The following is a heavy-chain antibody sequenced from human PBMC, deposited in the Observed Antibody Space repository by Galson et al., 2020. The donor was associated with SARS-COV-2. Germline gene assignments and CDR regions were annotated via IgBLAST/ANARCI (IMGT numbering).Heavy chain of an antibody. CDR1: GGSFSGTF. J-gene: IGHJ4*02. D-gene: IGHD5-18*01. CDR3: ARDARSYGLFGY. Sequence: TLSLTCAVYGGSFSGTFWSWIRQPPGKGLEWIGEIDHSGSTTYNPSLKSRVTVSEDTSKNQFSLKLSSVTAADTAVYYCARDARSYGLFGYWGQGTLVTVSS. CDR2: IDHSGST. V-gene: IGHV4-34*01.